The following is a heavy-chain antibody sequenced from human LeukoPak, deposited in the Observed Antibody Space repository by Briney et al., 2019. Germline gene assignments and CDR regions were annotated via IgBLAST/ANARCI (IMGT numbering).Heavy chain of an antibody. CDR2: ISGSGGST. J-gene: IGHJ4*02. V-gene: IGHV3-23*01. Sequence: GGSLRLSCAASGFTFSSFAMSWVRQAPGGGVEWVSAISGSGGSTYYGDCVKGRFTISRDNSKNTLYLQMNSLSAEDTSVYYCAKTPPRLTYYYDSSGFDFFFWGQGTLVTVST. CDR1: GFTFSSFA. D-gene: IGHD3-22*01. CDR3: AKTPPRLTYYYDSSGFDFFF.